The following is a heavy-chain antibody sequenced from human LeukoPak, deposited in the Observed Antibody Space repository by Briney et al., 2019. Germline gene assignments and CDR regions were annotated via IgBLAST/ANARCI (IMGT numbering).Heavy chain of an antibody. CDR2: INPNNGDT. CDR3: ARNGQLLSGGNWFDP. J-gene: IGHJ5*02. V-gene: IGHV1-2*02. D-gene: IGHD2-2*01. Sequence: ASVKVSCKASGYIFNGYYIHWVRQAPGQGPEWMGWINPNNGDTKCAQKFKGRVTMTRDTSISTVYMELSSLRSDDTAFYYCARNGQLLSGGNWFDPWGQGALVTVSS. CDR1: GYIFNGYY.